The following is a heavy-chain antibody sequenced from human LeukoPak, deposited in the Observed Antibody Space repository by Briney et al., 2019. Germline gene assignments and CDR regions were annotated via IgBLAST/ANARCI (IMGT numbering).Heavy chain of an antibody. Sequence: PTDTLSLTCTVSGGSISSYYWSWIRQPPGKGLEWIGYIYYSGSTNYNPSLKSRVTISVDTSKNQFSLKLSSVTAADTAVYYCARGVRGVTEYYFDYWGQGTLVTVSS. CDR1: GGSISSYY. CDR2: IYYSGST. CDR3: ARGVRGVTEYYFDY. J-gene: IGHJ4*02. V-gene: IGHV4-59*07. D-gene: IGHD3-10*01.